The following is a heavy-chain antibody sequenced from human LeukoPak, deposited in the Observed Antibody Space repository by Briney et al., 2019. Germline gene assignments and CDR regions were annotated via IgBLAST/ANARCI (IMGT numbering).Heavy chain of an antibody. J-gene: IGHJ5*02. D-gene: IGHD6-13*01. CDR1: GGPISSYY. Sequence: TSETLSLTCTVSGGPISSYYWSWIRQPPGKGLEWIGYIYYSGSTNYNPSLKSRVTISVDTSKNQFSLKLSSVTAADTAVYYCARLIAAAGPNWFDPWGQGTLVTVSS. CDR2: IYYSGST. V-gene: IGHV4-59*01. CDR3: ARLIAAAGPNWFDP.